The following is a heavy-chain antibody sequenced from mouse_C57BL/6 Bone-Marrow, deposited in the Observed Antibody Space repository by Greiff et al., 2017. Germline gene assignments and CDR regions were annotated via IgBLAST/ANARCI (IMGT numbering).Heavy chain of an antibody. CDR3: ARRGDGRDWYFDV. CDR2: ISSGGSYT. V-gene: IGHV5-6*01. J-gene: IGHJ1*03. Sequence: VQLQQSGGDLVKPGGSLKLSCAASGFTFSSYGMSWVRQTPDKRLEWVATISSGGSYTYYPDSVKGRFPISRDNAKNTLYLQMSSRKAEDTAMYYWARRGDGRDWYFDVWGTGTTVTVSS. CDR1: GFTFSSYG.